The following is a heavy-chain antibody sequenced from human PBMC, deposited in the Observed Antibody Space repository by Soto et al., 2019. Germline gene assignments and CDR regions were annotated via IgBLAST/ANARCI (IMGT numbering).Heavy chain of an antibody. V-gene: IGHV3-74*01. CDR3: ARGGAHTAMANEY. J-gene: IGHJ4*02. Sequence: QTGGSLRLSXAASGFTFSSYWMHWVRQASGKGLVWVSRISFDGSTTTYADSVKGRFTISRDNAKNTLYLQMNSLRAEDTAVYYCARGGAHTAMANEYWGQGALVTVSS. CDR2: ISFDGSTT. D-gene: IGHD5-18*01. CDR1: GFTFSSYW.